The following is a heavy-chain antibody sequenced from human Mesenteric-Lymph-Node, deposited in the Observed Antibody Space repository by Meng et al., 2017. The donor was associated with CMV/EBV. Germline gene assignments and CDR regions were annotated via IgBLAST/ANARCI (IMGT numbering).Heavy chain of an antibody. CDR1: GGSFSGYQ. CDR3: ARRYRSYFDY. V-gene: IGHV4-34*01. Sequence: SQTLSLTCGVYGGSFSGYQWTWVRQAPGKGLEWIGSIYYSGSTYYNPSLKSRVTISVDTSKNQFSLKLSSVTAADTAVYYCARRYRSYFDYWGQGTLVTVSS. J-gene: IGHJ4*02. D-gene: IGHD1-14*01. CDR2: IYYSGST.